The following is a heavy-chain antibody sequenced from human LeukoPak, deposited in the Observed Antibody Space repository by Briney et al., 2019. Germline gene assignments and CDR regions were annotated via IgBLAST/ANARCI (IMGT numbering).Heavy chain of an antibody. CDR3: ARGRSITLLRGVAMSDGFDI. V-gene: IGHV3-21*06. Sequence: GGSLRLSCAASGFTVSINYMSWVRQAPGKGLEWVSFTDTSGRYVYYGDSVKGRFTISRDNAKNLLFLQMNGLRAEDTALYYCARGRSITLLRGVAMSDGFDIWGQGAMVAVSS. D-gene: IGHD3-10*01. CDR2: TDTSGRYV. CDR1: GFTVSINY. J-gene: IGHJ3*02.